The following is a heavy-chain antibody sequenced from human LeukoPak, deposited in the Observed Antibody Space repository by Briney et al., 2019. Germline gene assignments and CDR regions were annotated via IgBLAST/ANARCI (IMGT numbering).Heavy chain of an antibody. V-gene: IGHV4-39*01. CDR3: ARLNRLEGVPAAIINY. J-gene: IGHJ4*02. CDR2: IYYSGST. D-gene: IGHD2-2*01. Sequence: PSETPSLTCTVSGGSISSSSYYWGWIRQPPGKGLEWIGSIYYSGSTYYNPSLKSRVTISVDTSKNQFSLKLSSVTAADTAVYYCARLNRLEGVPAAIINYWGQGTLVTVSS. CDR1: GGSISSSSYY.